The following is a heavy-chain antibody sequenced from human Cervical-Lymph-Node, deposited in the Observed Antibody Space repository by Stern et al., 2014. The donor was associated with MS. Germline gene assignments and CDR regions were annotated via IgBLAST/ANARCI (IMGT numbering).Heavy chain of an antibody. Sequence: QVQLVESGPGLVKPSQTLSLTFTVSGGSISSGGYYWIWIRQPPGKGLAWFGDINYSGSTYYNPSLKSRVTISVDTSKNQFSLKLSSVTAADTAVYYCARAPGPYGDYDYYYGMDVWGQGTTVTVSS. V-gene: IGHV4-31*03. CDR3: ARAPGPYGDYDYYYGMDV. CDR1: GGSISSGGYY. D-gene: IGHD4-17*01. J-gene: IGHJ6*02. CDR2: INYSGST.